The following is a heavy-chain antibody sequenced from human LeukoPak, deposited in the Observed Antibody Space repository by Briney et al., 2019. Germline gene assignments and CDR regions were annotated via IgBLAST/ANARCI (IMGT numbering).Heavy chain of an antibody. CDR1: GGSISSYY. J-gene: IGHJ5*02. V-gene: IGHV4-4*07. D-gene: IGHD2-15*01. CDR2: INASGTT. CDR3: ARGLASGCDYSWFDP. Sequence: SETLSLTCTVSGGSISSYYWSWIRQPAGKGLEWIGRINASGTTRYNPSLKSRVTMSVDTSKNQLSLILTSVTAADTAVYFCARGLASGCDYSWFDPWGQGTLVTVSS.